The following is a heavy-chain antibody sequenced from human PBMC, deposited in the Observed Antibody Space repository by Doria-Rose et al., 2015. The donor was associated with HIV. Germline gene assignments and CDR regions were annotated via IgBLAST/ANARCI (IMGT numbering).Heavy chain of an antibody. CDR2: IFSDDER. V-gene: IGHV2-26*01. J-gene: IGHJ4*02. CDR1: GVSLSSPGMG. Sequence: QVTLKESGPVLVKPTETLTLTCTVSGVSLSSPGMGVSWIRQPPGKALEWLANIFSDDERSYKPSLKGRLTISRGTSKSQVVVTMTDMDPVDTATDYCARIKSSRWYHKYYFDFWGQGTLVIVSA. D-gene: IGHD6-13*01. CDR3: ARIKSSRWYHKYYFDF.